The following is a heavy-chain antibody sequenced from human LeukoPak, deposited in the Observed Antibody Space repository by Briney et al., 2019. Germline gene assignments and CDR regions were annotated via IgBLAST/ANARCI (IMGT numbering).Heavy chain of an antibody. CDR1: GGTFSSYA. J-gene: IGHJ5*02. V-gene: IGHV1-69*01. D-gene: IGHD3-10*01. CDR2: IIPIIGTA. CDR3: ARDGSGSYYNWFDP. Sequence: SVKVSCKASGGTFSSYAISWVRQVPGQGLEWMGGIIPIIGTANYAQKFQGRVTITADESTSTAYMELSSLRSEDTAVYYCARDGSGSYYNWFDPWGQGTLVTVSS.